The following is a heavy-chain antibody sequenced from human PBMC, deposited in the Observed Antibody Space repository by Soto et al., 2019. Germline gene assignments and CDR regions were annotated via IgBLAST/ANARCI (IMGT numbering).Heavy chain of an antibody. CDR1: GYRFGDYY. Sequence: VQVVQAGAEVKKPGATVRISCKVSGYRFGDYYIHWVQEAPGKGLHWMGLLLPEDDETIYAEKFQGRRSFTADTSADTTYYMELTGFKSEDTAIYYCATEGRDGYNNPPFEYWGQGTPVTVSS. CDR2: LLPEDDET. CDR3: ATEGRDGYNNPPFEY. J-gene: IGHJ4*02. V-gene: IGHV1-69-2*01. D-gene: IGHD2-21*01.